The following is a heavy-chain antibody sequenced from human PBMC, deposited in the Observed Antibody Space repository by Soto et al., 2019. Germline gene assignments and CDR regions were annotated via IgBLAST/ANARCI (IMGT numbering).Heavy chain of an antibody. CDR2: IWYDGSNK. J-gene: IGHJ6*03. Sequence: GGSLRLSCAASGFTFSSYGMHWVRQAPGKGLEWVAVIWYDGSNKYYADSVKGRFTISRDNSKNTLYLQMNSLRAEDTAVYYCARGGRYCSGGSCYTMYYYYYYMDVWGKGTTVTVSS. V-gene: IGHV3-33*01. CDR3: ARGGRYCSGGSCYTMYYYYYYMDV. CDR1: GFTFSSYG. D-gene: IGHD2-15*01.